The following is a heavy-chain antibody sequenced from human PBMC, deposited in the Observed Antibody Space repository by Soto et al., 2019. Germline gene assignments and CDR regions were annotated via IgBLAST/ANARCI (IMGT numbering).Heavy chain of an antibody. J-gene: IGHJ4*02. CDR1: GFTFVTYA. D-gene: IGHD6-19*01. Sequence: EVQLSESGGGLVQPGGSLRLSCAAPGFTFVTYAMNWVRQAPGKGLEWVATLSGSGTSTYYADSVKGRFTISRDNSRNTLYLQMNSLRAEDTAVYYCAKGTSNGGWFNPFDYWGQGTLVTVSS. V-gene: IGHV3-23*01. CDR3: AKGTSNGGWFNPFDY. CDR2: LSGSGTST.